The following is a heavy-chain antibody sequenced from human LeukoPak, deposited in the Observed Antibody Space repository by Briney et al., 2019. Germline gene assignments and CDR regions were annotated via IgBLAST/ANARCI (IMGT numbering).Heavy chain of an antibody. V-gene: IGHV4-61*01. D-gene: IGHD6-19*01. Sequence: SETLSLTCTVSGGSISSSSYYWSWIRQPPGKGLEWIGYIYYSGSTNYNPSLKSRVTISVDTSKNQFSLKLSSVTAADTAVYYCASESSGWYGVFGYWGQGTLVTVSS. CDR3: ASESSGWYGVFGY. J-gene: IGHJ4*02. CDR1: GGSISSSSYY. CDR2: IYYSGST.